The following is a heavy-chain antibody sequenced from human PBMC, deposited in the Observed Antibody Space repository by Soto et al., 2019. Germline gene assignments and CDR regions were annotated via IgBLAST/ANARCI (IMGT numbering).Heavy chain of an antibody. CDR3: ARARATIAAAAIFDC. Sequence: QVQLQESGTGLVKPSGTLSLTCAVSGGSISTSNWWSWVRQPPGKGLEWIGEVYRTGSTTYNPSLESRLTISVDKSKIQFSLKLTSVTAADTAVYYCARARATIAAAAIFDCWGQGTLVTVSS. D-gene: IGHD6-13*01. V-gene: IGHV4-4*02. CDR2: VYRTGST. CDR1: GGSISTSNW. J-gene: IGHJ4*02.